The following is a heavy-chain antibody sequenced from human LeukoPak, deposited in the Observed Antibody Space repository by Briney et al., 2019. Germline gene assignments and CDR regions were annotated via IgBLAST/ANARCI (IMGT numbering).Heavy chain of an antibody. CDR2: VDPEDDET. Sequence: ASVKVSCKVSGYTLTELSMHWVRQAPGKGLEWMGGVDPEDDETFYAQKFQGRVTMTEDTSTHTAYMELSSLRSEDTAVYYCATPAPSRYYDLRYYFDYWGQGTLVTVSS. V-gene: IGHV1-24*01. D-gene: IGHD3-22*01. J-gene: IGHJ4*02. CDR3: ATPAPSRYYDLRYYFDY. CDR1: GYTLTELS.